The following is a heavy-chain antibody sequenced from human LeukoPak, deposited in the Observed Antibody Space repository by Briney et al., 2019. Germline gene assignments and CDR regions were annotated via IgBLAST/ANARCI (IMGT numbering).Heavy chain of an antibody. V-gene: IGHV1-2*02. CDR3: ARMHLGDYYYYGMDV. D-gene: IGHD3-16*01. CDR1: GYTFTGYY. Sequence: ASVKVSCKASGYTFTGYYMHWVRRAPGQGLEWMGWINPNSGGTNYAQKFQGRVTMTRDTSISTAYMELSRLRSDDTAVYYCARMHLGDYYYYGMDVWGQGTTVTVSS. J-gene: IGHJ6*02. CDR2: INPNSGGT.